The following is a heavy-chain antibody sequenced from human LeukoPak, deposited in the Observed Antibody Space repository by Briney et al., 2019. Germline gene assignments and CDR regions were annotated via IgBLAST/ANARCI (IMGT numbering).Heavy chain of an antibody. CDR3: AKDNPGYYYDSSGYSNYHYFDS. J-gene: IGHJ4*02. CDR2: ISYDATNK. V-gene: IGHV3-30*18. Sequence: PGGSLRLSCAASGFTFSSYGMHWVRQAPGKGLEWVAVISYDATNKYYADSVKGRFTISRDNSKSTLYLQMNSLRAEDTAVYYCAKDNPGYYYDSSGYSNYHYFDSWGQGTLVTVSS. CDR1: GFTFSSYG. D-gene: IGHD3-22*01.